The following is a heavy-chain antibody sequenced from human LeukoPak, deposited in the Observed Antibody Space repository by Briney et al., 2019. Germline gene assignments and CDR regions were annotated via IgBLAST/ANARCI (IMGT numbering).Heavy chain of an antibody. D-gene: IGHD2-8*01. Sequence: VASVKVSCKASGGTFSSYAISWVRQAPGQGLEWMGRIIPIFGTANYAQKFRGRVTITTDESTSTAYMELSSLRSEDTAVYYCARDSFNCTNGVCSLSDYWGQGTLVTVSS. J-gene: IGHJ4*02. CDR1: GGTFSSYA. CDR3: ARDSFNCTNGVCSLSDY. V-gene: IGHV1-69*05. CDR2: IIPIFGTA.